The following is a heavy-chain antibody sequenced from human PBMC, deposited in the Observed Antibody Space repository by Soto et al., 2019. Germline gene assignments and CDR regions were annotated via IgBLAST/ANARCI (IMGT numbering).Heavy chain of an antibody. CDR2: IYPYDSDT. CDR1: GYSFTSYW. Sequence: PGESLKISCKDSGYSFTSYWIGWVRQMPGKGLEWIGIIYPYDSDTRYSPSFQGRVTISADKSISTAYLHWSSLQASDIALYYCATYDGANYNGAFDVWGQGTMVT. V-gene: IGHV5-51*01. D-gene: IGHD1-7*01. J-gene: IGHJ3*01. CDR3: ATYDGANYNGAFDV.